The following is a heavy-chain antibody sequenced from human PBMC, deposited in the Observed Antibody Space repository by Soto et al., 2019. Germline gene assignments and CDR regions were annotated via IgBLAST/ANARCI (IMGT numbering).Heavy chain of an antibody. CDR2: IYYSGST. CDR3: ARGTNYYGSGSLSFAY. V-gene: IGHV4-31*03. J-gene: IGHJ4*02. D-gene: IGHD3-10*01. Sequence: QVQLQESGPGLVKPSQTLSLTCTVSGGSISSGGYYWSWIRQHPGKGLEWIGYIYYSGSTYYNRSLKSRVTIPVDTSKSQFSLKLSSVTAAATAVYYCARGTNYYGSGSLSFAYWGQGTLVTVS. CDR1: GGSISSGGYY.